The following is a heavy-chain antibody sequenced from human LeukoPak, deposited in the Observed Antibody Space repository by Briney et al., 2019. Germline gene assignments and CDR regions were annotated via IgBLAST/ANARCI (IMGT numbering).Heavy chain of an antibody. CDR1: GYTFARYG. CDR2: ISPYNGNS. J-gene: IGHJ4*02. Sequence: ASVKVSCKASGYTFARYGFSWVRQAPGQGLEWMGWISPYNGNSEYAQNPQGRVTMTTDTSTSTAYMELRSLRSDDTAVYYCARDLHSSGWYYFDYWGQGTLVTVSS. D-gene: IGHD6-19*01. V-gene: IGHV1-18*01. CDR3: ARDLHSSGWYYFDY.